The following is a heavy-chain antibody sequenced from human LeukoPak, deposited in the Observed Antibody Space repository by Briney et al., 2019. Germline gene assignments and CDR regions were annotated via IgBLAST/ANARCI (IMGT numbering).Heavy chain of an antibody. CDR2: INPRDSDT. Sequence: GESLKISCKGSGYSFTSYWIGWVRQMPGKGLEWMGIINPRDSDTRYSPSFQGQATISADKSISTAYLQWSSLKASDSAMYYCATHNFATDWGQGTLVTVSS. J-gene: IGHJ4*02. CDR1: GYSFTSYW. V-gene: IGHV5-51*01. CDR3: ATHNFATD.